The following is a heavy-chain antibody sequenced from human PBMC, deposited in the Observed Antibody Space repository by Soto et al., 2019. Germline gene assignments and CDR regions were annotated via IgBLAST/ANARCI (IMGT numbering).Heavy chain of an antibody. J-gene: IGHJ6*02. V-gene: IGHV3-30-3*01. CDR1: GFTFSSYA. CDR2: ISYDGSNK. Sequence: GGSLRLSCAASGFTFSSYAMHWVRQAPGKGLEWVAVISYDGSNKYYADSVKGRFTISRDNSKNTLYLQMNSLRAEDTAVYYCARVGRQWLVLSYYGMDVWGQGTTVTVSS. CDR3: ARVGRQWLVLSYYGMDV. D-gene: IGHD6-19*01.